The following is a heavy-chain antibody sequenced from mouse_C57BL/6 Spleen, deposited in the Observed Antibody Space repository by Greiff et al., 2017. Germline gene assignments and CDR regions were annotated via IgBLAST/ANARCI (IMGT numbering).Heavy chain of an antibody. CDR1: GFTFSSYG. CDR3: ARHGAAQAAMDY. V-gene: IGHV5-6*02. Sequence: DVKLQESGGDLVKPGGSLKLSCAASGFTFSSYGMSWVRQTPDKRLEWVATISSGGSYTYYPDSVKGRFTISRDNAKNTLYLQMSSLKSEDTAMYYCARHGAAQAAMDYWGQGTSVTVSS. CDR2: ISSGGSYT. D-gene: IGHD3-2*02. J-gene: IGHJ4*01.